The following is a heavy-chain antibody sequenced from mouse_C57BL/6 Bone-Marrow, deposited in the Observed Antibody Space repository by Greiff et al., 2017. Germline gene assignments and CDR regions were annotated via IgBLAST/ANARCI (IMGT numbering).Heavy chain of an antibody. J-gene: IGHJ1*03. CDR2: IWTGGGT. V-gene: IGHV2-9-1*01. CDR3: ARATVVATRGLYWYFDV. CDR1: GFSLTSYA. D-gene: IGHD1-1*01. Sequence: VKLMESGPGLVAPSQSLSITCTVSGFSLTSYAISWVRQPPGKGLEWLGVIWTGGGTNYNSALKSRLSISKDNSKSQVFLKMNSLQTDDTARYYCARATVVATRGLYWYFDVWGTGTTVTVSS.